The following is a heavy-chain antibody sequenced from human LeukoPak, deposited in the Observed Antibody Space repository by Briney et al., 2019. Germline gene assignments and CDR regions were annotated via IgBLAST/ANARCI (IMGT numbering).Heavy chain of an antibody. Sequence: GASVKVSCKASGYTFTSYYMHWVRQAPGQGLEWMGIINPSGGSTSYAQKFQDRVTMTRDMSTSTVYMELSSLRSEDTAVYYCARDLSWELLTSWFDPWGQGTLVTVSS. CDR2: INPSGGST. CDR3: ARDLSWELLTSWFDP. V-gene: IGHV1-46*01. D-gene: IGHD1-26*01. J-gene: IGHJ5*02. CDR1: GYTFTSYY.